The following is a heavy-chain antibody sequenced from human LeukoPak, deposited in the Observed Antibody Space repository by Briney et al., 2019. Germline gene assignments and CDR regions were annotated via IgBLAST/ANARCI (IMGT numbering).Heavy chain of an antibody. CDR2: IYYSGST. CDR1: GGSISSGGYY. D-gene: IGHD3-16*01. J-gene: IGHJ4*02. CDR3: ARAGGFFSPFGY. Sequence: SQTLCLTCTVSGGSISSGGYYWSWIRQHPGDGLEWIGYIYYSGSTYYNPSLKSRVTMSIDTSKNHFSLKLSSVTAADTAVYYCARAGGFFSPFGYWGQGTLVTVSS. V-gene: IGHV4-31*03.